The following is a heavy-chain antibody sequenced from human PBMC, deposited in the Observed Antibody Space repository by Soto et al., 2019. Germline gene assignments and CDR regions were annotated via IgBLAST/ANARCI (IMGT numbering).Heavy chain of an antibody. CDR2: IIPMYGPA. V-gene: IGHV1-69*01. J-gene: IGHJ5*02. CDR3: ARVTSMVRGVIDNGFDP. D-gene: IGHD3-10*01. CDR1: GGTFSSYA. Sequence: QVPLVQSGAEVKKPGSSVTVSCTASGGTFSSYAIHWVRQAPGQGLEWMGGIIPMYGPAKYAQRFQGRVTITADESTTTVYMELTSLTCQDTAVYYCARVTSMVRGVIDNGFDPWGHGTLVTVTS.